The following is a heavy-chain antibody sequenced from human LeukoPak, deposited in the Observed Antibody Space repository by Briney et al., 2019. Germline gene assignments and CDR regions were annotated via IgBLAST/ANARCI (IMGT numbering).Heavy chain of an antibody. D-gene: IGHD3-9*01. CDR2: IYYSGTT. Sequence: NPSETLSLTCSVSGDPIGSSSFYWGWIRESPGKGLEWIGAIYYSGTTYYTPSLRSRVTISVNPSENHVFLRLRSVTAADTAVYFCARHSILPYFDSLSPSFYPDDWGQGSLVTVSS. J-gene: IGHJ4*02. CDR1: GDPIGSSSFY. CDR3: ARHSILPYFDSLSPSFYPDD. V-gene: IGHV4-39*01.